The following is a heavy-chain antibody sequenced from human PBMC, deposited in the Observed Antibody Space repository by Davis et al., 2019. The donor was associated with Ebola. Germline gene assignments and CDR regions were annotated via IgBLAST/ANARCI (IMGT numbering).Heavy chain of an antibody. CDR2: ISAYNGNT. J-gene: IGHJ6*04. CDR3: ARGPYYYDSSGYLYYYYGMDV. D-gene: IGHD3-22*01. V-gene: IGHV1-18*04. CDR1: GYTFTSYS. Sequence: ASVKVSCKASGYTFTSYSISWVRQAPGQGLEWMGWISAYNGNTNYAQKLQGRVTMTTDTSTSTAYMELRSLRSDDTAVYYCARGPYYYDSSGYLYYYYGMDVWGKGTTVTVSS.